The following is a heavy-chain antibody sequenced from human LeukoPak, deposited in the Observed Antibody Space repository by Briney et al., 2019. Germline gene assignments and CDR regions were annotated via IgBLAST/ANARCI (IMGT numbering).Heavy chain of an antibody. CDR1: GFTSSRYW. D-gene: IGHD3-10*01. J-gene: IGHJ3*02. Sequence: PGGSLRLSCAASGFTSSRYWMHWVRQAPGKGLEWVSGINWNGGSTGYADSVKGRFTISRDNAKNSLYLQMNSLRAEDTALYYCAKDNLVGYYYGSGSDAFGIWGQGTMVTVSS. CDR3: AKDNLVGYYYGSGSDAFGI. V-gene: IGHV3-20*04. CDR2: INWNGGST.